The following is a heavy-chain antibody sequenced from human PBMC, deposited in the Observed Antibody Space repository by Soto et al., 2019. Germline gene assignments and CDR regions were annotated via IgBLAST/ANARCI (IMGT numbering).Heavy chain of an antibody. CDR2: ISGGGTTT. CDR1: GFSFSDHY. Sequence: PGGSLRLSCAASGFSFSDHYMTWIRQDPGKGLEWVSKISGGGTTTHYADSVKGRFTVSRDNAKNSLYLQMNSLRAEDTAVYYCAGDPYYYGSAFWGQGTLVTVSS. CDR3: AGDPYYYGSAF. J-gene: IGHJ4*02. V-gene: IGHV3-11*01. D-gene: IGHD3-10*01.